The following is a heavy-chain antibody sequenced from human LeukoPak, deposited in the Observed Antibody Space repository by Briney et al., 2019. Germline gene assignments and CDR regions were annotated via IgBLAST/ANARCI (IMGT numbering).Heavy chain of an antibody. CDR3: GRGHPVVPAAVPDY. CDR2: IKSNSGGT. D-gene: IGHD2-2*02. V-gene: IGHV1-2*02. CDR1: GYTFSDYY. Sequence: RWASVKVSCKASGYTFSDYYIHWVRQAPGQGLEWMGWIKSNSGGTNYAQKFQSRVTMTRDTSINTAYMELSSLTSDDTAVYYCGRGHPVVPAAVPDYWGQGTLVTVSS. J-gene: IGHJ4*02.